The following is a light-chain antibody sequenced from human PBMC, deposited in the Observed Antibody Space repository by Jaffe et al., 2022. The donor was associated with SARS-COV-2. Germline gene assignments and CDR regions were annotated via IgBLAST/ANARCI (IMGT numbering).Light chain of an antibody. V-gene: IGKV3-15*01. CDR3: QQYNNWPST. J-gene: IGKJ2*02. CDR2: GPS. CDR1: QSVSTN. Sequence: EIVMTQSPGTLSASPGERATFSCRASQSVSTNFAWYQHKPGQSPRLLIHGPSTRATDVPVRFSGSGSETEFTLTISSLQFEDSAVYYCQQYNNWPSTFGQGTKLEIK.